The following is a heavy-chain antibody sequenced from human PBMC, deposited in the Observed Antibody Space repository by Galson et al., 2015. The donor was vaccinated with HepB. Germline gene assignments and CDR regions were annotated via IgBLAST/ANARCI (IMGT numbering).Heavy chain of an antibody. CDR3: ATQPAVDYYFYY. CDR2: IYPGDSDT. J-gene: IGHJ4*02. Sequence: QSGAEVKKPGESLKISCEGSGYSFTHYWIGWVRQMPGKGLEWMGIIYPGDSDTRYNPSFQGQVTISADKSISTAYLQWSSLKASDTAMYYCATQPAVDYYFYYWGQETLVTVSS. D-gene: IGHD2-2*01. CDR1: GYSFTHYW. V-gene: IGHV5-51*01.